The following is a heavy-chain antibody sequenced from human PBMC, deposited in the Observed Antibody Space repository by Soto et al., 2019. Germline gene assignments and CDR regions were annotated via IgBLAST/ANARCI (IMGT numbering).Heavy chain of an antibody. CDR1: GGSFSGYY. CDR3: AREKGTYYDFWSGPGGRIVYYYGMDV. V-gene: IGHV4-34*01. J-gene: IGHJ6*02. D-gene: IGHD3-3*01. Sequence: PSETLSLTCAVYGGSFSGYYWSWIRQPPGKGLEWIGEINHSGSTNYNPSLKSRVTISVDTSKNQFSLKLSSVTAADTAVYYCAREKGTYYDFWSGPGGRIVYYYGMDVWGQGTTITVYS. CDR2: INHSGST.